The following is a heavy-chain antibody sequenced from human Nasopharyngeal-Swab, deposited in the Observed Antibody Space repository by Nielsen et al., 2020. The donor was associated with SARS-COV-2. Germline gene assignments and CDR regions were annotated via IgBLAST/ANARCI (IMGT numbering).Heavy chain of an antibody. CDR3: ARDRAYSGSYMDV. D-gene: IGHD5-12*01. J-gene: IGHJ6*03. CDR2: INPSGGST. Sequence: WVRQAPGQGLEWMGIINPSGGSTSYAQKFQGRVTMTRDTSTSTAYMELSSLRSEDTAVYYCARDRAYSGSYMDVWGKGTTVTVSS. V-gene: IGHV1-46*01.